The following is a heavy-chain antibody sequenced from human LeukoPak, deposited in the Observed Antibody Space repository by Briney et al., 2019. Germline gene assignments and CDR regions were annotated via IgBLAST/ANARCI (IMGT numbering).Heavy chain of an antibody. J-gene: IGHJ4*02. CDR1: GYTLTELS. D-gene: IGHD1-26*01. Sequence: GASVTVSCKVSGYTLTELSMHWVRQAPGKGLEWMGGFDPEDGETIYAQKFQGRVTMTEDTSTDTAYMELSSLRSEDTAVYYCATWGRIVGVFDYWGQGTLVTVSS. V-gene: IGHV1-24*01. CDR2: FDPEDGET. CDR3: ATWGRIVGVFDY.